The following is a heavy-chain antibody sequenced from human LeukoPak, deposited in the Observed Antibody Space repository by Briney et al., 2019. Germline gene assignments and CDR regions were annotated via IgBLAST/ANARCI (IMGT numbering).Heavy chain of an antibody. V-gene: IGHV3-7*01. CDR3: ARTVRDTSGWLPMDV. Sequence: GGSLRLSCGASGFTFRTYWMTWVRQAPGKGLEWVANIKQDGSESYYVESVKGRFIISRDNAKSSLYLQLNSLRVEDTGVYYCARTVRDTSGWLPMDVWGQGTTVTVS. J-gene: IGHJ6*02. D-gene: IGHD6-19*01. CDR2: IKQDGSES. CDR1: GFTFRTYW.